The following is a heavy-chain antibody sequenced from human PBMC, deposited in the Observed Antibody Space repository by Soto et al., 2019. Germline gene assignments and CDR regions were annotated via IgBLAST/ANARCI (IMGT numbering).Heavy chain of an antibody. CDR2: FDPEDGET. V-gene: IGHV1-24*01. D-gene: IGHD5-12*01. J-gene: IGHJ3*02. CDR1: GYTLTELS. CDR3: ATPIRRPGYSGYEHWRHSGWDAFDI. Sequence: ASVKVSCKVSGYTLTELSMHWVRQAPGKGLEWMGGFDPEDGETIYAQKFQGRVTMTEDTSTDTAYMELSSLRSEDTAVYYCATPIRRPGYSGYEHWRHSGWDAFDIWGQGTMVTVSS.